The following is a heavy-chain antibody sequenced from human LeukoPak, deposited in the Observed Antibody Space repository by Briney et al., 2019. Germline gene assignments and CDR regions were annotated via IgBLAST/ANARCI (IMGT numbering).Heavy chain of an antibody. D-gene: IGHD3-10*01. V-gene: IGHV3-74*01. CDR1: GFPFSNSW. Sequence: GSLSLSCAASGFPFSNSWMHWVRQAPGKGLVWVSRINSDGSGTTYADSVKGRFTISRDNAKNTLYLQMNSLRAEDTAVYFCARPYYYSSGSFPYWGQGTQVTVSS. CDR2: INSDGSGT. J-gene: IGHJ4*02. CDR3: ARPYYYSSGSFPY.